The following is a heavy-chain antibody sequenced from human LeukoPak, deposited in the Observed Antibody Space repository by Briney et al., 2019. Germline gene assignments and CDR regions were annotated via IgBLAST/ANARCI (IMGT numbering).Heavy chain of an antibody. D-gene: IGHD5-24*01. CDR2: IDPNSGGT. V-gene: IGHV1-2*02. CDR1: GYTFTNYY. CDR3: ARDGVEMATRNYYYYGMDV. Sequence: GASVKVSCKASGYTFTNYYMHWVRQAPGQGLEWMGWIDPNSGGTNYAQKFQGRVTMTRDTSISTAYMELSRLRSDDTAVYYCARDGVEMATRNYYYYGMDVWGQGTTVTVSS. J-gene: IGHJ6*02.